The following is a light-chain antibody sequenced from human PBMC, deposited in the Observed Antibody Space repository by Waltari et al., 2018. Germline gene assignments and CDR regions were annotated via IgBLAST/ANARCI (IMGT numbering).Light chain of an antibody. J-gene: IGLJ3*02. Sequence: NFMLTQPHSVSESPGKTVTISCTRSSGSIASNYVQWYQQRPGSAPTTVIYEDNQRPSGVPDRFSGSIDSSSNSASLTISGLKTDDEADYYCQSYDSSNLNWVFGGGTKLTVL. V-gene: IGLV6-57*03. CDR3: QSYDSSNLNWV. CDR2: EDN. CDR1: SGSIASNY.